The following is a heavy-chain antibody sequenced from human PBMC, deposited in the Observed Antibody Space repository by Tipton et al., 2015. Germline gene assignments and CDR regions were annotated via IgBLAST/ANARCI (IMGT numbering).Heavy chain of an antibody. CDR3: AGALFSHGYFSY. J-gene: IGHJ1*01. Sequence: SLRLSCAASGFMFSSYWMSWVRQAPGKGLEWVANIKEDGSERYYVDSVKGRFTISRDNAKNSLYLQMNSLRAEDTAVYYCAGALFSHGYFSYWGQGTLVTVSS. CDR1: GFMFSSYW. CDR2: IKEDGSER. D-gene: IGHD5-18*01. V-gene: IGHV3-7*04.